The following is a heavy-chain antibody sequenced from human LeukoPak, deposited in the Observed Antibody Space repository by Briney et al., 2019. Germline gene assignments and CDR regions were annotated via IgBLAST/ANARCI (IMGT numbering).Heavy chain of an antibody. CDR1: GFTFSSYG. J-gene: IGHJ4*02. CDR3: AKDPRGGFGELSWGIDY. V-gene: IGHV3-30*18. Sequence: PGGSLRLSCAASGFTFSSYGMHWVRQAPGKGLEWVALISYDGSNKYYTDSVKGRFTISRDNSKNTLYLQMNSLRADDTAVYYCAKDPRGGFGELSWGIDYWGQGTLVTVSS. CDR2: ISYDGSNK. D-gene: IGHD3-10*01.